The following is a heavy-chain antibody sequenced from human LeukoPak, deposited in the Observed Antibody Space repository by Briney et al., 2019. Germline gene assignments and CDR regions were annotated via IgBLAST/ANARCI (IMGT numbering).Heavy chain of an antibody. D-gene: IGHD4-17*01. J-gene: IGHJ3*02. CDR3: ARLSDYEDFDI. Sequence: ASVKVSCKASGYTFTNHSINWVRQAPGQGLEYMGWIDTNTGNPTYAQGFTGRFVFSLDTSVSTAYLQISSLKAEDTAVYYCARLSDYEDFDIWGQGTMVTVSS. CDR2: IDTNTGNP. CDR1: GYTFTNHS. V-gene: IGHV7-4-1*02.